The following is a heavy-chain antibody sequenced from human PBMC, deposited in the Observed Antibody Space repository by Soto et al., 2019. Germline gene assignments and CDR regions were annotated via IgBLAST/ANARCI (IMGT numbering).Heavy chain of an antibody. CDR1: GGNFTSYA. CDR3: AKASGRSWYNWFDP. Sequence: QVQLVQSGAEVKKPGSSVKVSCKASGGNFTSYAISWVRQAPGQGLEFMGGIVPLFGTTNYAHKFRGRVTVTADESTSTVYMEMSRLRSEDTAVYYCAKASGRSWYNWFDPWGQGNLVTVST. D-gene: IGHD6-13*01. V-gene: IGHV1-69*01. CDR2: IVPLFGTT. J-gene: IGHJ5*02.